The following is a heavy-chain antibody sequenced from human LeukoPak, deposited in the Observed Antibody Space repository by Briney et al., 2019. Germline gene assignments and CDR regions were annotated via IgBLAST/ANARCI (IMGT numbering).Heavy chain of an antibody. D-gene: IGHD3-22*01. CDR3: ARYNTQYDSSGYWAFDI. V-gene: IGHV4-30-2*02. Sequence: SQTLSLTCAVSGGSISSGGYSWSWLRQPPGKGLEWIGYIYHSGSTYYNPSLKSRVTISVDRSKNQFSLKLSSVTAADTAVYYCARYNTQYDSSGYWAFDIWGQGTMVTVSS. J-gene: IGHJ3*02. CDR1: GGSISSGGYS. CDR2: IYHSGST.